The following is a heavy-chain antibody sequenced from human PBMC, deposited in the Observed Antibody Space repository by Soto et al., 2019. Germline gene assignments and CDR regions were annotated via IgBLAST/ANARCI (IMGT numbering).Heavy chain of an antibody. Sequence: ASVKVSCKASGYTFTGYYMHWVRQAPGQGLEWMGWINPNSGGTNYAQKFQGWVTMTRDTSISTAYMELSRLRSDDAAVYYCARDESSGWYSNAFDIWGQGTMVTV. CDR3: ARDESSGWYSNAFDI. D-gene: IGHD6-19*01. CDR1: GYTFTGYY. J-gene: IGHJ3*02. CDR2: INPNSGGT. V-gene: IGHV1-2*04.